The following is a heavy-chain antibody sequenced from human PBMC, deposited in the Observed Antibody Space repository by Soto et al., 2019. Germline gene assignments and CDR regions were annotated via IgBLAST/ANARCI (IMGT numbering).Heavy chain of an antibody. D-gene: IGHD2-15*01. CDR1: GYTFTSYD. V-gene: IGHV1-8*01. CDR2: MNPNSGNT. CDR3: ARVYCSGGSCCLIDY. Sequence: QVQLVQSGAEVKKPGASVKVSCKASGYTFTSYDINWVRQATGQGLEWMGWMNPNSGNTGYAQKFQGRVTRXXNXSXXTAYMELSSLRSEDTAVYYCARVYCSGGSCCLIDYWGQGTLVTVSS. J-gene: IGHJ4*02.